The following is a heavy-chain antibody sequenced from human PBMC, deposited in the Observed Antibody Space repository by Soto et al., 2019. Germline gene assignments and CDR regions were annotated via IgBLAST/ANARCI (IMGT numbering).Heavy chain of an antibody. CDR2: INHSGST. CDR1: GGSFSGYY. J-gene: IGHJ4*02. CDR3: ARGPIWFGELLNAKFDY. V-gene: IGHV4-34*01. D-gene: IGHD3-10*01. Sequence: SETLSLTCAVYGGSFSGYYWSWIRQPPGKGLEWIGEINHSGSTNYNPSLKSRVTISVDTSKNQFSLKLSSVTAADTAVYYCARGPIWFGELLNAKFDYWGQGTLVTVSS.